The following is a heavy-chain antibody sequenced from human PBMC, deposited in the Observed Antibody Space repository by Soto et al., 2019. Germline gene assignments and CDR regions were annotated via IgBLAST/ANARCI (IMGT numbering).Heavy chain of an antibody. CDR1: GGTFSSYA. D-gene: IGHD3-22*01. J-gene: IGHJ4*02. CDR3: ARSYYYDSSGYPTPPTDY. CDR2: IIPIFGTA. Sequence: SEKVSCKASGGTFSSYAIGWVRQAPGQGLEWMGGIIPIFGTANYAQKFQGRVTITADKSTSTAYMELSSLRSEDTAVYYCARSYYYDSSGYPTPPTDYWGQGTLVTVSS. V-gene: IGHV1-69*06.